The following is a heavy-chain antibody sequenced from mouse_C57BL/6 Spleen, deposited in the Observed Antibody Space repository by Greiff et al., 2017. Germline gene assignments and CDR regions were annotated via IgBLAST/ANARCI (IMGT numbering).Heavy chain of an antibody. CDR1: GYTFTSYW. J-gene: IGHJ3*01. V-gene: IGHV1-52*01. CDR2: IYPSASET. Sequence: QVQLQQPGAELVRPGSSVKLSCKASGYTFTSYWMHWVKQRPIQGLEWIGNIYPSASETHYNQKFKDKATLTVDKSSSTAYMQLSSLTSEDSAVYYCARGGNWFAYWGQGTLVTVSA. CDR3: ARGGNWFAY.